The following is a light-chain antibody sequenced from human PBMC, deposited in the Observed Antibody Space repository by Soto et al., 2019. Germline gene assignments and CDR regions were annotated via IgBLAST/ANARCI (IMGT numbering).Light chain of an antibody. Sequence: EIRMTQSPGTLSVSPGERATLSCRAAQGVTTNFAWYQQKSGQSPRLLIYGISTRATDVPARFSGSGSGTEFTLTIRGLQSEDFAVYYCKQYNKWPLTFGGGTKVDIK. J-gene: IGKJ4*01. CDR3: KQYNKWPLT. CDR1: QGVTTN. V-gene: IGKV3-15*01. CDR2: GIS.